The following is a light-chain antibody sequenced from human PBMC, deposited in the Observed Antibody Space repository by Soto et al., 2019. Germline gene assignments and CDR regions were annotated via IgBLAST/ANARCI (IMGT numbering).Light chain of an antibody. V-gene: IGLV2-23*01. J-gene: IGLJ3*02. CDR2: EGN. Sequence: QSVLTQPASVSGSPGQSITISCTGTSSDVGSYVSWYQQHPGKAPKLIIYEGNERPSGVSNRLSGSKSANTASLTISGLQAEDEGDYYCCSFAGSSTYTWVFGGGTKLTVL. CDR3: CSFAGSSTYTWV. CDR1: SSDVGSY.